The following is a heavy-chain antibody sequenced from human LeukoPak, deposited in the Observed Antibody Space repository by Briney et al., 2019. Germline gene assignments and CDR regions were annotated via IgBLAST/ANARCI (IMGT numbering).Heavy chain of an antibody. CDR1: GFTFSSYW. CDR2: INTDGSST. J-gene: IGHJ4*02. D-gene: IGHD1-26*01. Sequence: GGSLRLSCAASGFTFSSYWMHWVRQAPGKGLVWVSRINTDGSSTSYADSVKGRFTISRDNAKNTLYLQMNSLRAEDTAVYYCARDTAIVGAPTYRDYWGQRTLVTVSS. V-gene: IGHV3-74*01. CDR3: ARDTAIVGAPTYRDY.